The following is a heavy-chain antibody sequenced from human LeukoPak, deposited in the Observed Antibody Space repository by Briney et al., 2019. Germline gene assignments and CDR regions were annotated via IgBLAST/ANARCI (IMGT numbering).Heavy chain of an antibody. J-gene: IGHJ6*02. CDR3: AKAFKERYYYYGMDV. CDR2: ISYDGSNK. CDR1: GFTFSSYG. Sequence: GGSLRLSCAASGFTFSSYGMHWVRQAPGKGLEWVAVISYDGSNKYYADSVKGRFTISRDNSKNTLYLQMNSLRAEDTAVYYCAKAFKERYYYYGMDVWGQGTTVTVSS. V-gene: IGHV3-30*18. D-gene: IGHD1-26*01.